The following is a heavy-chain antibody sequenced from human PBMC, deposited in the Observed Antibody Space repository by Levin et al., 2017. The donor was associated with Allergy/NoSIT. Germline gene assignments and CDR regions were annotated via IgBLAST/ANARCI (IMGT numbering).Heavy chain of an antibody. CDR2: VYSDGTIT. Sequence: GESLKISCAASGFTFSNYYMHWVRQAPGKGLEWVSRVYSDGTITDYADSVKGRFSISRDNARNTLYLQMNSLRAEDTAVYYCARGGCSSTSCLDNWGQGILVTVSS. D-gene: IGHD2-2*01. J-gene: IGHJ4*02. CDR1: GFTFSNYY. V-gene: IGHV3-74*01. CDR3: ARGGCSSTSCLDN.